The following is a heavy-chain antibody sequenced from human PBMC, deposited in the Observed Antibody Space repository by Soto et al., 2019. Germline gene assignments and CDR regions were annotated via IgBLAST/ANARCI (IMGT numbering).Heavy chain of an antibody. J-gene: IGHJ5*02. CDR1: GFTFSSYG. D-gene: IGHD4-4*01. CDR2: ISYDGSNK. V-gene: IGHV3-30*18. CDR3: AKAVDYSNHGVWFDP. Sequence: QVQLVESGGGVVQPGRSLRLSCAASGFTFSSYGMHWVRQAPGKGLEWVAVISYDGSNKYYADSVKGRFTITRDNSKNTLNLQMNSLRAEDTAVYYCAKAVDYSNHGVWFDPWGQGTLVTVSS.